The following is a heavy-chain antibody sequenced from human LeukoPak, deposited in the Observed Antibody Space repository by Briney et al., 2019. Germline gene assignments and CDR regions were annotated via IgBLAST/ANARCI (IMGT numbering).Heavy chain of an antibody. CDR2: INHSGSA. J-gene: IGHJ4*02. V-gene: IGHV4-34*01. CDR1: GGSFSGYY. Sequence: SETLSLTCAVSGGSFSGYYWTWIRQPPGKGLEWIGEINHSGSANYNPSLKSRVTISVDTSKNQFSLKLSSVTAADTAVYYCARGVYSSGRAFDYWGQGTLVTVSS. CDR3: ARGVYSSGRAFDY. D-gene: IGHD6-19*01.